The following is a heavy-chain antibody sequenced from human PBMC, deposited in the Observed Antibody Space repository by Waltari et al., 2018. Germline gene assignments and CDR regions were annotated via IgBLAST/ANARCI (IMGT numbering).Heavy chain of an antibody. CDR1: GFTFSSYG. CDR2: IWYDGSNK. CDR3: AISNSYYYYYMDV. Sequence: QVQLVESGGGVVQPGRSLRLSCAASGFTFSSYGMHWVRRAPGKGLEWVAVIWYDGSNKYYADSVKGRFTISRDNSKNTLYLQMNSLRAEDTAVYYCAISNSYYYYYMDVWGKGTTVTVSS. D-gene: IGHD4-4*01. J-gene: IGHJ6*03. V-gene: IGHV3-33*01.